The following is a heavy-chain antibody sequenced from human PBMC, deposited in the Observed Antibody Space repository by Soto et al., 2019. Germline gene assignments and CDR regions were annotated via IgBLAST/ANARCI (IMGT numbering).Heavy chain of an antibody. D-gene: IGHD3-3*01. CDR2: IYYSGST. J-gene: IGHJ5*02. CDR1: GGSINSSSYY. V-gene: IGHV4-39*01. CDR3: ARGPALIGRITIFGVVIPNWFDP. Sequence: SETLSLTCTVSGGSINSSSYYWGWIRQPPGKGLEWIGSIYYSGSTYNNPSLRSRVSMSIDTSKDQFSLKLKSVTAADTAVYYCARGPALIGRITIFGVVIPNWFDPWGQGTLVTVSS.